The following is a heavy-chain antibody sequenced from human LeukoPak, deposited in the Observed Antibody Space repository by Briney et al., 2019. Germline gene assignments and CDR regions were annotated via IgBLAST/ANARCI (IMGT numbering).Heavy chain of an antibody. Sequence: PSETLSLTCAVYGGSFSGFYWSWIRQPPGKGLEWMGEINHSGSTNYKPSLKSRVTISVDTSKNQFSLKLSSVTAADTAVYYCARGPCSSTSCSFDWFDPWGQGTLVTVSS. CDR3: ARGPCSSTSCSFDWFDP. CDR1: GGSFSGFY. D-gene: IGHD2-2*01. CDR2: INHSGST. J-gene: IGHJ5*02. V-gene: IGHV4-34*01.